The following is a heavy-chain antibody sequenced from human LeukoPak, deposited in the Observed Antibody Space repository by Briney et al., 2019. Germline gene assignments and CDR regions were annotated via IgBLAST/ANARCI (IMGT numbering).Heavy chain of an antibody. Sequence: GGSLRLSCTASGFTFGDYAMSWFRQAPGKGLEWVGFIRSKAYGGTTEYAASVKGRFTISRDDSKSIAYLQMNSLKTEDTAVYYSTSVPLGIKLGDAFDIWGQGTMVTVSS. CDR1: GFTFGDYA. V-gene: IGHV3-49*03. D-gene: IGHD7-27*01. CDR3: TSVPLGIKLGDAFDI. CDR2: IRSKAYGGTT. J-gene: IGHJ3*02.